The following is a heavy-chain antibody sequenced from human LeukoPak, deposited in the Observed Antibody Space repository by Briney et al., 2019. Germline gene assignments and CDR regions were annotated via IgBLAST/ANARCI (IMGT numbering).Heavy chain of an antibody. J-gene: IGHJ5*02. Sequence: GGSLRLSCAASGFTFSSYWMSWVRQAPGKGLEWVAHIKQDGSEEYSLDSVRGRFTISRDNAKNSLYLQMNSLRAEDTAVYYCARVKAGAPGWFDPWGQGTLVTVSS. CDR2: IKQDGSEE. V-gene: IGHV3-7*05. D-gene: IGHD6-13*01. CDR1: GFTFSSYW. CDR3: ARVKAGAPGWFDP.